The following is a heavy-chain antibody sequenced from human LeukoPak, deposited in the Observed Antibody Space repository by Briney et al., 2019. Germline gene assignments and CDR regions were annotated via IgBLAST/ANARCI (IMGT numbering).Heavy chain of an antibody. V-gene: IGHV1-46*01. CDR2: INPSGGST. CDR1: GYTFTSYY. J-gene: IGHJ3*02. CDR3: AKAGVRSYSDLDI. D-gene: IGHD1-26*01. Sequence: ASVKVSCKASGYTFTSYYMHWVRQAPGQGLEWMGIINPSGGSTSYAQKFQGRVTMTRDTSTSTVYMELSSLRSEDTAIYYCAKAGVRSYSDLDIWGQGTMVTVSS.